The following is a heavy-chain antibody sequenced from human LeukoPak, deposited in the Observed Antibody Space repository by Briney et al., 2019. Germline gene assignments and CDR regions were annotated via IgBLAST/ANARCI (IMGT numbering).Heavy chain of an antibody. J-gene: IGHJ4*02. Sequence: ASVKVSCKASGYTFTGYYMHWVRQAPGQGLEWMGWINPNSGGTNYAQKFQGRVTMTRDTSISTAYVELSRLRSDDTAVYYCARVIYCSGGSCSHYFDYWGQGTLVTVSS. CDR2: INPNSGGT. D-gene: IGHD2-15*01. CDR1: GYTFTGYY. V-gene: IGHV1-2*02. CDR3: ARVIYCSGGSCSHYFDY.